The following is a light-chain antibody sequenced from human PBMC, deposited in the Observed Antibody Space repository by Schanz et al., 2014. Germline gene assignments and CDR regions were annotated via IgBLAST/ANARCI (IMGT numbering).Light chain of an antibody. CDR1: SSDVGGYNY. CDR2: DVS. J-gene: IGLJ2*01. Sequence: QSALTQPASVSGSPGQSITISCTGTSSDVGGYNYVSWYQQNPGKAPKVMIYDVSNRPSGVSNRFSGSKSGNTASLTISGLQAEDEADYYCSSYTSSSTLDVVFGGGTKLTV. CDR3: SSYTSSSTLDVV. V-gene: IGLV2-14*01.